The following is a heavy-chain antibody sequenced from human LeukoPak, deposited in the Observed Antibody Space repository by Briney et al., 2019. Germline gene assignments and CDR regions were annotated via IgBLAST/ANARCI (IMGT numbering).Heavy chain of an antibody. CDR3: ARHRSGGSQDDAFDI. CDR2: IKEDGSEK. V-gene: IGHV3-7*01. D-gene: IGHD2-15*01. CDR1: GFTFSSYS. J-gene: IGHJ3*02. Sequence: GGSLRLSCAASGFTFSSYSMNWVRQAPGKGLEWVADIKEDGSEKYYVDSVKGRFTISRQNAKSSLFLQMNSLRAEDTAVYYCARHRSGGSQDDAFDIWGQGTMVTVSS.